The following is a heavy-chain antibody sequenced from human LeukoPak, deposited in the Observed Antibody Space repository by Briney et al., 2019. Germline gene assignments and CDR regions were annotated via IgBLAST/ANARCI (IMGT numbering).Heavy chain of an antibody. J-gene: IGHJ4*02. D-gene: IGHD1-26*01. CDR2: ISAYNGNT. Sequence: VASVKVSCKASGGTFSSSAISWVRQAPGQGLEWMGWISAYNGNTNYAQNLQGRVTMTTDTSTSTAYMELRSLRSDDTAVYYCARPQSRVGASDYWGQGTLVTVSS. CDR1: GGTFSSSA. CDR3: ARPQSRVGASDY. V-gene: IGHV1-18*01.